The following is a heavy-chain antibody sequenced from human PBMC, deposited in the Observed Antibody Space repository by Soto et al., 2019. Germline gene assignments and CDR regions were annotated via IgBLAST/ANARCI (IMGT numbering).Heavy chain of an antibody. V-gene: IGHV3-66*01. CDR3: ARDGATVTSNNWFDP. D-gene: IGHD4-17*01. CDR2: LYSGGST. CDR1: GFSVSNSY. Sequence: EVQLVESGGGLVQPGGSLRLSCAASGFSVSNSYMSWVRQAPGKGLEWVSVLYSGGSTYYADSVKGRFTISRDNSKSTLYLQMNSMRAEDTAVYYCARDGATVTSNNWFDPWGQGTLVTVSA. J-gene: IGHJ5*02.